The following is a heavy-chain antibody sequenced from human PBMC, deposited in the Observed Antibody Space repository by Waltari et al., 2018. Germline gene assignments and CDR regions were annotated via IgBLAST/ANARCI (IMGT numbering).Heavy chain of an antibody. CDR2: IYYSGST. J-gene: IGHJ3*02. D-gene: IGHD1-26*01. CDR1: GGSISSYY. Sequence: QVQLQESGPGLVKPSETLSLTCTVSGGSISSYYWSWIRPPPGKGLEWIGYIYYSGSTNYNPSLKSRVTISVDTSKNQFSLKLSSVTAADTAVYYCARSPRVVGANTGAFDIWGQGTMVTVSS. CDR3: ARSPRVVGANTGAFDI. V-gene: IGHV4-59*01.